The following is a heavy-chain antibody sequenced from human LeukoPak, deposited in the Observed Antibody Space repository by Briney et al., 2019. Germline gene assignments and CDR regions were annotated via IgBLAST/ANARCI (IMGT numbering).Heavy chain of an antibody. CDR2: INHSGST. V-gene: IGHV4-38-2*02. D-gene: IGHD5-18*01. Sequence: PSETLSLTCTVSGYSISSGYYWGWIRQPPGKGLEWIGEINHSGSTNYNPSLKSRVTISVDTSKNQFSLKLSSVTAADTAVYYCARYRGYSYGPFDYWGQGTLVTVSS. J-gene: IGHJ4*02. CDR1: GYSISSGYY. CDR3: ARYRGYSYGPFDY.